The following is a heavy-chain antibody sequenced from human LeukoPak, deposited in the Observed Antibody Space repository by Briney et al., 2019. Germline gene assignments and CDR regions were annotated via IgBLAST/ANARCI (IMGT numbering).Heavy chain of an antibody. CDR3: AKEGTGIVY. CDR2: INSNSGGT. D-gene: IGHD2-8*02. J-gene: IGHJ4*02. CDR1: GYTFTGFH. V-gene: IGHV1-2*02. Sequence: ASVKVSCKASGYTFTGFHIHWVRQAPGQGLEWMGLINSNSGGTNYAQNFQGRVTMTRDTSISTAYMELIRLTSDDTAVYCCAKEGTGIVYWGQGTLVTVSS.